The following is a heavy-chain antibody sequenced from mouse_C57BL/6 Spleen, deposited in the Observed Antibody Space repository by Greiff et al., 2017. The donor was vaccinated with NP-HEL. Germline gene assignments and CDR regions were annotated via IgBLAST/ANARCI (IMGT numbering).Heavy chain of an antibody. CDR3: ARYPYDYDGGYYAMDY. Sequence: EVQLVESGGGLVQPGGSLSLSCAASGFTFTDYYMSWVRQPPGKALEWLGFIRNKANGYTTEYSASVKGRFTISRDNYQSILYLQMNALRAEDSATYYCARYPYDYDGGYYAMDYWGQGTSVTVSS. V-gene: IGHV7-3*01. CDR2: IRNKANGYTT. CDR1: GFTFTDYY. J-gene: IGHJ4*01. D-gene: IGHD2-4*01.